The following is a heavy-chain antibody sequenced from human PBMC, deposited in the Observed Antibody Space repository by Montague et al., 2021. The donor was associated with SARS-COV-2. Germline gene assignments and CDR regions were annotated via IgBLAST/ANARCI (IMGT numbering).Heavy chain of an antibody. CDR2: IYSSGST. J-gene: IGHJ4*02. V-gene: IGHV4-39*02. Sequence: SETLSLTCSVSGDSISSSSYFWSWIRQPPGKGLEWIGSIYSSGSTFYNPSLKSRVTISVDTSKKQFSLKLTSVTAADTALYFCARDGTPGDGPFDSWGQGTMVAVSS. CDR3: ARDGTPGDGPFDS. CDR1: GDSISSSSYF. D-gene: IGHD2-15*01.